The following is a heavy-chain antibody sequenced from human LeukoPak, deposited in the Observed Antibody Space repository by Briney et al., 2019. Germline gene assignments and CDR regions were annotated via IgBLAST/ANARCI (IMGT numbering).Heavy chain of an antibody. D-gene: IGHD3-10*01. Sequence: GGSLRLSCAASGFSFGSYAMIWVRQAPGKGLEWVSGISGSGAGTYYADSVKGRFTISRDNSKNTLYLQMNSLSAEDTALYFCAKSRIDYYASGSYPFDIWGQGTMVTVSS. CDR1: GFSFGSYA. CDR2: ISGSGAGT. V-gene: IGHV3-23*01. J-gene: IGHJ3*02. CDR3: AKSRIDYYASGSYPFDI.